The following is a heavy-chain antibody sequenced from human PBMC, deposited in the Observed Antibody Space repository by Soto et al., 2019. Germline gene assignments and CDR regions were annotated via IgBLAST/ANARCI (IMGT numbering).Heavy chain of an antibody. CDR3: TRAYENSNYYFDH. J-gene: IGHJ4*02. D-gene: IGHD3-22*01. V-gene: IGHV3-73*01. Sequence: PGGSLRLSCVASGFTFHGSTMHWVRQASGKGLEWIGLISIKPNNYATVYAASVTGRFTISRDDSKNTAYLQMNSLKTEDTAVYYCTRAYENSNYYFDHWGRGTLVTSPQ. CDR1: GFTFHGST. CDR2: ISIKPNNYAT.